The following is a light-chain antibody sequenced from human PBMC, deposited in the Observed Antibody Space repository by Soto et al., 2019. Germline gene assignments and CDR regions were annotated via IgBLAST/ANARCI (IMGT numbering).Light chain of an antibody. J-gene: IGKJ1*01. CDR2: GTS. CDR3: QQYASSRT. CDR1: QTVSNNY. Sequence: EIVLTQSPGTLSLSPGDRATLSCRASQTVSNNYLAWYQQKPGQAPRLFIYGTSTRATGIPDRFTGGGSGTDFTLTISRLEPEDFAVYYCQQYASSRTFGQGTKVEIK. V-gene: IGKV3-20*01.